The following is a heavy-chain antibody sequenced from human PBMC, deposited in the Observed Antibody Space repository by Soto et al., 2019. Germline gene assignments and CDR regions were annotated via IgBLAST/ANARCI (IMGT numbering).Heavy chain of an antibody. D-gene: IGHD4-4*01. J-gene: IGHJ4*02. CDR3: ARDLGMTTVTTLDY. Sequence: KVCSKAPRGTFSSYSISWVRQSLGQGLEWMGRIIPILGIANYAQKFQGRVTITADKSTSTAYMELSSLRSEDTAVYYCARDLGMTTVTTLDYWGQGTLVTVSS. CDR2: IIPILGIA. CDR1: RGTFSSYS. V-gene: IGHV1-69*04.